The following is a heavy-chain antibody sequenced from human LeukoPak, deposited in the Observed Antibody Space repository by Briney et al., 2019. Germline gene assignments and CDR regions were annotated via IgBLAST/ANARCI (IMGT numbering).Heavy chain of an antibody. CDR3: ARVPTYYDILTGYYNGWYFDY. J-gene: IGHJ4*02. CDR1: GFPFSSYR. Sequence: GSLGLSCAASGFPFSSYRMNWVRQAPGKGLEGGPSINRRSKYIYYADSVKGRFTISRDNAKNSLYLQMNSLRAEDTAVYYCARVPTYYDILTGYYNGWYFDYWGQGTLVTVSS. D-gene: IGHD3-9*01. CDR2: INRRSKYI. V-gene: IGHV3-21*01.